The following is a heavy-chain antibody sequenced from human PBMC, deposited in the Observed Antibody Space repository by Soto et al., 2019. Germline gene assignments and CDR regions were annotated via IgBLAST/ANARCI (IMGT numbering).Heavy chain of an antibody. V-gene: IGHV3-48*03. Sequence: PGGSLRLSCAASGFTFSSYEMSWVRQAPGKGLEWVSYISSSGSTIYYADSVKGRFTISRDNAKNSLYLQMNSLRAEDTAVYYCARDYLDGMDVWGQGTTVTVSS. J-gene: IGHJ6*02. CDR2: ISSSGSTI. CDR3: ARDYLDGMDV. CDR1: GFTFSSYE. D-gene: IGHD2-21*01.